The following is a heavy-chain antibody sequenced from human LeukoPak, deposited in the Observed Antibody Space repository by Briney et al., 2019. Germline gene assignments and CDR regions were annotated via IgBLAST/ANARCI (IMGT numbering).Heavy chain of an antibody. CDR1: GGSISSYY. CDR3: ARESLGYHGK. J-gene: IGHJ4*02. V-gene: IGHV4-59*01. CDR2: IYYSGST. Sequence: SSETLSPTCTVSGGSISSYYWSWIRQPPGKGLEWIGYIYYSGSTNYNPSLKSRVTISVDTSKNQFSLKLSSVTAADTAVYYCARESLGYHGKWGQGTLVTVSS. D-gene: IGHD5-12*01.